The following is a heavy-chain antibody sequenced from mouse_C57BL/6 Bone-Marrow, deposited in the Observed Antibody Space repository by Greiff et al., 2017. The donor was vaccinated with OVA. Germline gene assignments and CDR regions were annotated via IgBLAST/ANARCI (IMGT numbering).Heavy chain of an antibody. CDR2: IDPETGGT. V-gene: IGHV1-15*01. CDR3: TRGYSNYYGMDY. Sequence: QVQLQQSGAELVRPGASVTLSCKASGYTFTDYEMHWVKQTPVHGLEWIGAIDPETGGTAYNQKFKGKAILTADKSSSTAYMELRSLTSEDSAVYDCTRGYSNYYGMDYGGQGTSVTVTS. J-gene: IGHJ4*01. CDR1: GYTFTDYE. D-gene: IGHD2-5*01.